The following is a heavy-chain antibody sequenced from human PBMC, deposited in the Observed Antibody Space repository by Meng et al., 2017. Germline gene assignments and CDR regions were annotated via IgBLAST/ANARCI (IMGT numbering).Heavy chain of an antibody. V-gene: IGHV3-53*04. Sequence: GESLKISCAASGFTVSSNYMSWVRQAPGKGLEWVSVIYSGGSTYYADSVKGRFTISRHNSKNTLYLQMNSLRAEDTAVYYCAREYYYDSSGYGVIFWGQG. J-gene: IGHJ4*02. CDR3: AREYYYDSSGYGVIF. D-gene: IGHD3-22*01. CDR1: GFTVSSNY. CDR2: IYSGGST.